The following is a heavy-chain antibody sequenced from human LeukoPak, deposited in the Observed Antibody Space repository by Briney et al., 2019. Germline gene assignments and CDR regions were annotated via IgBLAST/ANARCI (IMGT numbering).Heavy chain of an antibody. V-gene: IGHV1-2*02. Sequence: GASVKVSCKASGYTFTGYYMHWVRQAPGQGLEWMGWINPNSGDTNYAQKFQGRVTMTRDTSIRTAYLEPSGLRSDGTAVYYCAKNPYEYYFDYWGQGTLVTVSS. CDR3: AKNPYEYYFDY. CDR1: GYTFTGYY. CDR2: INPNSGDT. J-gene: IGHJ4*02. D-gene: IGHD5-12*01.